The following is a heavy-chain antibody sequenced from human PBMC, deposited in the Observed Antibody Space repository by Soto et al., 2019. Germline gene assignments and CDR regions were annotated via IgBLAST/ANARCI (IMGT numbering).Heavy chain of an antibody. CDR3: ARIMTYYDRRGGIAY. J-gene: IGHJ4*02. CDR1: GYTFTGYF. D-gene: IGHD3-22*01. V-gene: IGHV1-2*02. CDR2: INPNNGDT. Sequence: QVQLVQSEAEVKKPGASVKVSCKASGYTFTGYFVHWVRQAPGQGLEWMGWINPNNGDTNYAQNFQGRVTMTRDTSINTAYMELSRLRSDDTAVYYCARIMTYYDRRGGIAYWGQGALVTVSS.